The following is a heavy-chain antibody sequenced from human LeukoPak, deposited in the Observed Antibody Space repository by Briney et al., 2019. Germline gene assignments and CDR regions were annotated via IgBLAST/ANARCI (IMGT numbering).Heavy chain of an antibody. CDR2: LSSGRSP. J-gene: IGHJ4*01. CDR3: AKQLGYCAAGTCYFDS. D-gene: IGHD2-8*02. V-gene: IGHV3-23*05. CDR1: GFAISTYA. Sequence: GGSLRLSCAASGFAISTYAMAWVRQAPGKGLEWISSLSSGRSPSYSDSLEGRLTMSSDNARNTLYLQMDNLRGEDTAMYYCAKQLGYCAAGTCYFDSWGHGTQVTVSS.